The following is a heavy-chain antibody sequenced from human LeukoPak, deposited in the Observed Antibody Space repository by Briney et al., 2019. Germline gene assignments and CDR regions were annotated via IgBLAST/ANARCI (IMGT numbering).Heavy chain of an antibody. V-gene: IGHV1-2*02. CDR3: ARTTLVPAAAYYYYGMDV. D-gene: IGHD2-2*01. Sequence: ASVKVSCKASGYTFTGYYMHWVRQAPGQGLEWMGWINPNSGGTNYAQKFQGRVTMTRDTSISTAYMELSRLRSDDTAVYYCARTTLVPAAAYYYYGMDVWGQGTTVTVSS. J-gene: IGHJ6*02. CDR2: INPNSGGT. CDR1: GYTFTGYY.